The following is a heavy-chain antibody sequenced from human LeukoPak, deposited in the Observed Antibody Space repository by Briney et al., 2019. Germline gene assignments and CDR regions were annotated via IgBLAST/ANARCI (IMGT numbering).Heavy chain of an antibody. V-gene: IGHV4-59*11. CDR3: ARTRAGYYYYYMDV. CDR1: GGSISGHY. J-gene: IGHJ6*03. D-gene: IGHD6-6*01. Sequence: NPSETLSLTCSVSGGSISGHYWSWIRQPPGKGLEWIGYIDYSGSTNNNPSLKIRVTISVDTSNNQLSLKLSSVTAADTAVYYCARTRAGYYYYYMDVWGKGTTVTVSS. CDR2: IDYSGST.